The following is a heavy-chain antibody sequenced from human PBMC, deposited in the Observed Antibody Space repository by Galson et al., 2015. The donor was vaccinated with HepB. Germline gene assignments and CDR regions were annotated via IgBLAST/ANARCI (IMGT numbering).Heavy chain of an antibody. D-gene: IGHD5-18*01. CDR1: GYSFTDYA. CDR3: ARDGGYSYGLTLLDY. V-gene: IGHV1-3*01. J-gene: IGHJ4*02. Sequence: SVKVSCKASGYSFTDYAIRWVRQAPGQRLECMGWVNAGNGNIRYSQKFQGRVTFTGVASANTAYMELSSLTFEDTAVCYCARDGGYSYGLTLLDYWGQGTLVTVSS. CDR2: VNAGNGNI.